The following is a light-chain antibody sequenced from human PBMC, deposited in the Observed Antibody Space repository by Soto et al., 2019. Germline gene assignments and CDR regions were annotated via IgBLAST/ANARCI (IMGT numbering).Light chain of an antibody. CDR2: GAS. CDR1: QGIDID. J-gene: IGKJ5*01. V-gene: IGKV3-15*01. Sequence: EILMAQSPTTLSVSPGERATLSCRASQGIDIDLAWYQQKPGQAPRLLIFGASTWDSGIPARFSGSGSGTEFSLIINSLQSEDFAIYYCQQYSAWPITFGQGTRLDIK. CDR3: QQYSAWPIT.